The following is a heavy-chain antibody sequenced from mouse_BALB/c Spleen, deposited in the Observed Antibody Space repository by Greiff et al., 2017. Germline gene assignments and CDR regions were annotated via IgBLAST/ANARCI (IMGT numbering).Heavy chain of an antibody. J-gene: IGHJ3*01. CDR1: GFTFSDYY. D-gene: IGHD1-1*01. CDR3: ARDGTTVGGFAY. V-gene: IGHV5-4*02. CDR2: ISDGGSYT. Sequence: EVQLVESGGGLVKPGGSLKLSCAASGFTFSDYYMYWVRQTPEKRLEWVATISDGGSYTYYPDSVKGRFTISRDNAKNNLYLQMSSLKSEDTAMYYCARDGTTVGGFAYWGQGTLVTVSA.